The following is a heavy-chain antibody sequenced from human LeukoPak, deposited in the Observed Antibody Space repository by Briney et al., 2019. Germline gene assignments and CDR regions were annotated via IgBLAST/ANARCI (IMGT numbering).Heavy chain of an antibody. CDR3: ARGGGDGGFDF. CDR1: GGSISSFY. J-gene: IGHJ4*02. CDR2: IYYIGNT. D-gene: IGHD3-16*01. Sequence: SETLSLTCTVSGGSISSFYWSWIRQPPGKGLEWVGYIYYIGNTNYNPSLKSRVTISVDTSESQFSLKLSSVTAADTAVYYCARGGGDGGFDFWGQGTLVTVSS. V-gene: IGHV4-59*08.